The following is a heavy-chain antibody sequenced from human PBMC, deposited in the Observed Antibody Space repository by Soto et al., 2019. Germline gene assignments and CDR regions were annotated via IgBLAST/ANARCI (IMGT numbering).Heavy chain of an antibody. CDR3: ARAVGTARPNFDY. CDR2: ISYDGSNK. Sequence: VPLVESGGGLVQPGGSLRLSCAASGFTFSSYAMHWVRQAPGKGLEWVAVISYDGSNKYYADSVKGRFTISRDNSKNTLYLQMNSLRAEDTAVYYCARAVGTARPNFDYWGQGTLVTVSS. CDR1: GFTFSSYA. V-gene: IGHV3-30-3*01. J-gene: IGHJ4*02. D-gene: IGHD6-6*01.